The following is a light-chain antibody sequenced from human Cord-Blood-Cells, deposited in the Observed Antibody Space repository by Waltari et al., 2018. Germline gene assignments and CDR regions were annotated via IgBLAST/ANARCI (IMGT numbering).Light chain of an antibody. Sequence: QSVLTQPPSVSGAPGQRVTISCTGSSPNIGAGYDVHWYQQLPGTAPKLLIYGNSNRPSGVPHRFSGPKSRTSASLAITGLQAEDEADYYCQSYDSSLSGWVFGGGTKLTVL. V-gene: IGLV1-40*01. CDR1: SPNIGAGYD. CDR2: GNS. J-gene: IGLJ3*02. CDR3: QSYDSSLSGWV.